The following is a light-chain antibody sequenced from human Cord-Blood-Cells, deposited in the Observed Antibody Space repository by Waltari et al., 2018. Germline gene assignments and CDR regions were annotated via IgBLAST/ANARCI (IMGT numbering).Light chain of an antibody. V-gene: IGLV3-19*01. J-gene: IGLJ2*01. CDR2: GKN. CDR1: SLRSYY. Sequence: SSELTQDPAVSVAFGQTVRITCQGDSLRSYYASWYQQKPGQAPVLVIYGKNNRPSGIPDRFSGSSSGNTASLTITGAQAEDEADYYCNSRDSSGNLFGGGTKLTVL. CDR3: NSRDSSGNL.